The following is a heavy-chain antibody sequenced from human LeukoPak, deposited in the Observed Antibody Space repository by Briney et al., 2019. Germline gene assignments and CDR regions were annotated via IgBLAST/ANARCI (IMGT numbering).Heavy chain of an antibody. CDR2: INPNSGGT. V-gene: IGHV1-2*02. Sequence: ASVKVSCKASGYTFTGYYMHWVRQAPGQGLEWMGWINPNSGGTNYAQKFQGRVTMTRDTSISTAYMELSRLRSDDTAVYYCARGGRWELPRPYAFDIWGQGTMVTVSS. CDR1: GYTFTGYY. D-gene: IGHD1-26*01. CDR3: ARGGRWELPRPYAFDI. J-gene: IGHJ3*02.